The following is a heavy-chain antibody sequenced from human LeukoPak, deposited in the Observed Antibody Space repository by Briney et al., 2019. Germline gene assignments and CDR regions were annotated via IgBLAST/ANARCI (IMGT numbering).Heavy chain of an antibody. J-gene: IGHJ4*02. V-gene: IGHV3-15*01. CDR2: IKSKTDGGTT. D-gene: IGHD1-26*01. Sequence: PGGSLRLSCAASGFTFSNAWMSWVRQAPGKGLEWVGLIKSKTDGGTTDYAAPVKGRFTISRDDSKNTLYLQMNSLKTEDTAVYYCTIGALGNWGQGTLVTVSS. CDR3: TIGALGN. CDR1: GFTFSNAW.